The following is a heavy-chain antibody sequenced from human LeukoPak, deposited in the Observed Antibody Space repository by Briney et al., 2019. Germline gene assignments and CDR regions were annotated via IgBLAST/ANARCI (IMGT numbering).Heavy chain of an antibody. CDR2: IKQDGSEK. V-gene: IGHV3-7*03. CDR3: ARGGAYCSGGSCYWVY. CDR1: GFTFSSYW. D-gene: IGHD2-15*01. J-gene: IGHJ4*02. Sequence: GGSLRLSCAASGFTFSSYWMSWVRQAPGKGLEWVANIKQDGSEKYHVDSVKGRFTISRDNAKNSLYLQMNSLRAEDTAVYYCARGGAYCSGGSCYWVYWGQGTLVTVPS.